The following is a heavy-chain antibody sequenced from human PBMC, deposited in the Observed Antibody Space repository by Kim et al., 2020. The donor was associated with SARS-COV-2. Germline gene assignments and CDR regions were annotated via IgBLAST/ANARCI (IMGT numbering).Heavy chain of an antibody. Sequence: GKGRLTITRDNSQNTLYLQMNSLRAEDTAVYYCAEDWVYRGTTESNWFDPWGQGTLVTVSS. D-gene: IGHD1-7*01. J-gene: IGHJ5*02. V-gene: IGHV3-30*02. CDR3: AEDWVYRGTTESNWFDP.